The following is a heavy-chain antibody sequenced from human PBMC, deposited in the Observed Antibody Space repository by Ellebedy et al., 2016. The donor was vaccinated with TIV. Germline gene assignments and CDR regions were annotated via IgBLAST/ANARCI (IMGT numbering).Heavy chain of an antibody. Sequence: KVSCKGSGYSFTSYWIGWVRQMPGKGLEWMGTIYPGDSDSRYSPSFQGQVTISADKSISTAYLQWSSLKASDTAMYYCVRVERMGDNWFDPWGQGTLVTVSS. J-gene: IGHJ5*02. D-gene: IGHD3-16*01. CDR3: VRVERMGDNWFDP. V-gene: IGHV5-51*01. CDR2: IYPGDSDS. CDR1: GYSFTSYW.